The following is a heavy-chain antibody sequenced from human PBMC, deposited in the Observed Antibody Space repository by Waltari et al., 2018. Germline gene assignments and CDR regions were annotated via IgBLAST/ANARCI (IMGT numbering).Heavy chain of an antibody. J-gene: IGHJ4*02. V-gene: IGHV4-59*01. D-gene: IGHD3-22*01. CDR2: IYYSGST. Sequence: QVQLQESGPGLVKPSETLSLTCTVSGGSISSYYWSWIRQPPGKGLEWIGYIYYSGSTNCNPPLKSRVTISVDTSKNQFSLKLSSVTAADTAVYYCARTYYYDSSGYSILYYFDYWGQGTLVTVSS. CDR1: GGSISSYY. CDR3: ARTYYYDSSGYSILYYFDY.